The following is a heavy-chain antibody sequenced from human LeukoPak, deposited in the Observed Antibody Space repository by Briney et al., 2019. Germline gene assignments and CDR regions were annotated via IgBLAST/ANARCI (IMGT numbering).Heavy chain of an antibody. CDR1: GFTFSSYA. Sequence: QTGGSLRLSCAASGFTFSSYATSWVRQAPGKGLEWVSAISANGGGTYYADSVKGRFTISRDNSKNTLYLQMNSLRAEDTAVYYCAKGSSPFDYWGQGTLVTVFS. CDR3: AKGSSPFDY. J-gene: IGHJ4*02. V-gene: IGHV3-23*01. D-gene: IGHD6-13*01. CDR2: ISANGGGT.